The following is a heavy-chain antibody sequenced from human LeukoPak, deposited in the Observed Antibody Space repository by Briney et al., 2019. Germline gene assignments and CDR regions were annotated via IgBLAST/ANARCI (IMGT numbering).Heavy chain of an antibody. CDR3: ARGGERWLQPFYYYYYYMDV. CDR1: GGSISSGSYY. CDR2: IYYSGST. J-gene: IGHJ6*03. V-gene: IGHV4-61*09. Sequence: PSQTLSLTCTVSGGSISSGSYYWSWIRQPAGKGLEWIGHIYYSGSTNYNPSLKSRVTISVDTSKNQFSLKLSSVTAADTAVYYCARGGERWLQPFYYYYYYMDVWGKGTTVTVSS. D-gene: IGHD5-24*01.